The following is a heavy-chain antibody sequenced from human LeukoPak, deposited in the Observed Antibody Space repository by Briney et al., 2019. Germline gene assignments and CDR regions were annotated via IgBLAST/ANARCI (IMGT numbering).Heavy chain of an antibody. CDR1: GFTLSIYA. V-gene: IGHV3-21*01. J-gene: IGHJ4*02. D-gene: IGHD3-10*01. CDR2: ISSSNAFI. CDR3: AGAPMYGSSYFDY. Sequence: GGSLRLSCVASGFTLSIYAMNWVRQAPGKGLEWVSSISSSNAFIYYADSVTGRFTISRDNPKNSLYLQMSSLRAEDTAVYYCAGAPMYGSSYFDYWGQGTLVTVSS.